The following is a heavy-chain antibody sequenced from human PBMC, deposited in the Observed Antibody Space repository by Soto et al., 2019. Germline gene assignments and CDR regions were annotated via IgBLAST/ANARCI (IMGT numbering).Heavy chain of an antibody. CDR1: GGSINNHY. CDR2: VYYNGIT. V-gene: IGHV4-59*11. J-gene: IGHJ4*02. D-gene: IGHD3-9*01. CDR3: AKDDPNNHYDISFDY. Sequence: SETLSLTCTVSGGSINNHYWSWIRQPPGKGLEWLGYVYYNGITNYNPSLKSRVTMSVDTSKNTLYLQMNSLRAEDTALYYCAKDDPNNHYDISFDYWGQGTLVTAPQ.